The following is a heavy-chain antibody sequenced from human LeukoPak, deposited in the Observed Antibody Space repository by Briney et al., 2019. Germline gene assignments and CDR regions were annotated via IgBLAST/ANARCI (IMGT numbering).Heavy chain of an antibody. CDR3: ARGARITIFGVVQAPLFDY. J-gene: IGHJ4*02. V-gene: IGHV1-18*01. D-gene: IGHD3-3*01. CDR1: GYTLTSYG. Sequence: ASVKVSCKASGYTLTSYGISWVRQAPGQGLEWMGWISAYNGNTNYAQKLQGRVTMTTDTSTSTAYMELRSLRSDDTAVYYCARGARITIFGVVQAPLFDYWGQGTLVTVSS. CDR2: ISAYNGNT.